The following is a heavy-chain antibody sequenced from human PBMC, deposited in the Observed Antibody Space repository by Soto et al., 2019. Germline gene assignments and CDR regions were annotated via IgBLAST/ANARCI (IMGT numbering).Heavy chain of an antibody. D-gene: IGHD3-9*01. CDR1: GYTFTSYG. CDR3: ARIVLEYYDILTGYPRNGWFDP. Sequence: GASVKVSCKASGYTFTSYGISWVRQAPGQGLEWMGWISAYNGNTNYAQKLQGRVTMTTDTSTSTAYMELRSLRSDDTAVYYCARIVLEYYDILTGYPRNGWFDPWGHGTLVTVSS. CDR2: ISAYNGNT. J-gene: IGHJ5*02. V-gene: IGHV1-18*01.